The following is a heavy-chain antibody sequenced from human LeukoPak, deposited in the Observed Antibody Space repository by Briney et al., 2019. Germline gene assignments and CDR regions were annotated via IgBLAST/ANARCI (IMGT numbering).Heavy chain of an antibody. D-gene: IGHD3-10*01. CDR3: AKDKSPGSGSYYTLDAFDI. CDR2: IRYDGSNK. Sequence: GGSLRLSCAASGFTFSSYGMHWVRQAPGKGLEWVAFIRYDGSNKYYADSVKGRFTISRNNSKNTLYLQMNSLRAEDTAVYYCAKDKSPGSGSYYTLDAFDIWGQGTMVTVSS. J-gene: IGHJ3*02. V-gene: IGHV3-30*02. CDR1: GFTFSSYG.